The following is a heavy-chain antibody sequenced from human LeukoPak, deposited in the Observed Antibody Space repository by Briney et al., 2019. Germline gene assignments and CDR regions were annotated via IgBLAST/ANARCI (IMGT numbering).Heavy chain of an antibody. CDR2: INPNSGGT. CDR3: ARDAAAAGLDY. D-gene: IGHD6-13*01. Sequence: ASVKVSCKASGYTFTSYYMHWVRQAPGQGLEWMGWINPNSGGTNYAQKFQGRVTMTRDTSISTAYMGLSRLRSDDTAVYYCARDAAAAGLDYWGQGTLVTVSS. CDR1: GYTFTSYY. V-gene: IGHV1-2*02. J-gene: IGHJ4*02.